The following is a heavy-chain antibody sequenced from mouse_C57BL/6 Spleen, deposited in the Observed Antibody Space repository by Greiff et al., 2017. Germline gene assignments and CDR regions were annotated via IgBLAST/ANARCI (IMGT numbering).Heavy chain of an antibody. J-gene: IGHJ2*01. D-gene: IGHD2-4*01. CDR3: ASRDYEKSCDY. CDR1: GYAFSSSW. CDR2: IYPGDGDT. V-gene: IGHV1-82*01. Sequence: QVQLKQSGPELVKPGASVKISCKASGYAFSSSWMNWVKQRPGKGLEWIGRIYPGDGDTNYNGKFKGKATLTADKSSSTAYMQLSSLTSEDSAVYFCASRDYEKSCDYWGQGTTLTVAS.